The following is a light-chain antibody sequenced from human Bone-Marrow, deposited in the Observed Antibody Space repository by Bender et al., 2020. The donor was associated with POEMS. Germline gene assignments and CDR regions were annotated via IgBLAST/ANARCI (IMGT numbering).Light chain of an antibody. V-gene: IGLV1-44*01. CDR1: IGGNA. CDR2: GND. CDR3: SAWDGILNGWV. Sequence: IGGNAVNWWQQLPGTAPKLLIYGNDQRPSGVPDPFSGSKSGTSASLAMSGLQSEDEADYFCSAWDGILNGWVFGGGTELTVL. J-gene: IGLJ3*02.